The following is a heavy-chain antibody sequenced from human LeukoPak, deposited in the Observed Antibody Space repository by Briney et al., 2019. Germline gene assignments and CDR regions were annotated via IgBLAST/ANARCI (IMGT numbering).Heavy chain of an antibody. V-gene: IGHV4-39*07. CDR1: GGSISSSSYY. Sequence: PSETLSLTCTVSGGSISSSSYYWGWIRQPPGKGLEWIGSIYYSGSTNYNPSLKSRVTISVDTSKNQFSLKLSSVTAADTAVYYCARFTYYYGSGSYYTGAFDIWGQGTMVTVSS. CDR2: IYYSGST. J-gene: IGHJ3*02. D-gene: IGHD3-10*01. CDR3: ARFTYYYGSGSYYTGAFDI.